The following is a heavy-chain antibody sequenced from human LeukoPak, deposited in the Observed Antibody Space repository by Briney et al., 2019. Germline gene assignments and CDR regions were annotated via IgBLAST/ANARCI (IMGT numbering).Heavy chain of an antibody. CDR2: IYSGGST. Sequence: GGSLRLSCAASGSTVSSNYMSWVRQAPGKGLEWVSVIYSGGSTYYADSVKGRFTISRDNSKNTLYLQMNSLRAEDTAVYYCATTPGYSGYDHDAFDIWGQGTMVTVSS. CDR1: GSTVSSNY. J-gene: IGHJ3*02. V-gene: IGHV3-66*01. CDR3: ATTPGYSGYDHDAFDI. D-gene: IGHD5-12*01.